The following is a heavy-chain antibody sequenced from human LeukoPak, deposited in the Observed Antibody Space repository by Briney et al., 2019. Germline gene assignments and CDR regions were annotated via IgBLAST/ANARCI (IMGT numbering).Heavy chain of an antibody. CDR3: AKDLLTSGNYAWFDP. V-gene: IGHV3-23*01. Sequence: PGGSLRLSCAASGFTFSNSAMSWVRQAAGKGLEWVSTLSVSGGSTYYADSVKGRFAVSRDSSKNTLYLQMNSLRAEDTAVYYCAKDLLTSGNYAWFDPWGQGTLVTVSS. D-gene: IGHD1-26*01. J-gene: IGHJ5*02. CDR1: GFTFSNSA. CDR2: LSVSGGST.